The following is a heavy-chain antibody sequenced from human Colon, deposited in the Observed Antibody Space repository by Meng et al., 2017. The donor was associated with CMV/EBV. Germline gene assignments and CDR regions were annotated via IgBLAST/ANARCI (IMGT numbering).Heavy chain of an antibody. CDR2: IFYTGNT. CDR3: ARVLLWFGGGQYYGMDV. CDR1: GGSISRSSHF. D-gene: IGHD3-10*01. Sequence: SETLSLTCAVSGGSISRSSHFWGWIRQPPGKGLEWIGNIFYTGNTYYNPSLKSRVTISVDTSKNQFSLQLNSVTPEDTAVYYCARVLLWFGGGQYYGMDVWGQGTTVTVSS. V-gene: IGHV4-39*01. J-gene: IGHJ6*02.